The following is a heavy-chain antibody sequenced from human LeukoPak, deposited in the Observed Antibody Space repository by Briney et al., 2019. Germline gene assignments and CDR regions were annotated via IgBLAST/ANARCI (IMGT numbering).Heavy chain of an antibody. J-gene: IGHJ4*02. D-gene: IGHD5-24*01. CDR1: GGTFSSYA. Sequence: GSSVKVSCKASGGTFSSYAISWVRQAPGQGLEWMGRIIPIFGTANYAQKFQGRVTITTDESTSTAYMELSSLRSEDTAVYYCARKKSPSRDGYYDGFDYWGQGTLVTVSS. CDR3: ARKKSPSRDGYYDGFDY. CDR2: IIPIFGTA. V-gene: IGHV1-69*05.